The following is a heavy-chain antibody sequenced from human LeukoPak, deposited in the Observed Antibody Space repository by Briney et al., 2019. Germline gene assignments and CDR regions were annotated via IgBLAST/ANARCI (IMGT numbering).Heavy chain of an antibody. D-gene: IGHD6-13*01. V-gene: IGHV3-7*01. J-gene: IGHJ1*01. Sequence: GGSLRLSCVASGFTFSSSWMTWVRQAPGMGLERVANIKADGTGKYYVDSVRGRFSISRDNAKNSLYLELNSLRAEDTAVYYCARERIAAADKAYFQHWGQGTLVTVSS. CDR3: ARERIAAADKAYFQH. CDR1: GFTFSSSW. CDR2: IKADGTGK.